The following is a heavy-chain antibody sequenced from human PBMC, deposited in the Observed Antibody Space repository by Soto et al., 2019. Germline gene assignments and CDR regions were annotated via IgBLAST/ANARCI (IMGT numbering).Heavy chain of an antibody. CDR3: ARDRRDIVATITRYYLDY. CDR1: GGTFSSYA. Sequence: SVKVSCKASGGTFSSYAISWVRQAPGQGLEWMGGIIPTFGTANYAQKFQGRVTITADESTSTAYMELSSLRSEDTAVYYCARDRRDIVATITRYYLDYWGQGTLVTVSS. CDR2: IIPTFGTA. V-gene: IGHV1-69*13. J-gene: IGHJ4*02. D-gene: IGHD5-12*01.